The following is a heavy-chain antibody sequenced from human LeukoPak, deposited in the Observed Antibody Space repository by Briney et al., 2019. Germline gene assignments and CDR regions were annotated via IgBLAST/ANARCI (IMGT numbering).Heavy chain of an antibody. CDR2: IYTSGST. V-gene: IGHV4-4*07. Sequence: SETLSLTCTVSGGSISSYYWSWIRQPAGKGLEWIGRIYTSGSTNYNPSLKSRVTISVDKSKNQFSLKLSSVTAADTAVYYCARDYYGSGSLYYFDYWGQGTLVTVSS. D-gene: IGHD3-10*01. J-gene: IGHJ4*02. CDR1: GGSISSYY. CDR3: ARDYYGSGSLYYFDY.